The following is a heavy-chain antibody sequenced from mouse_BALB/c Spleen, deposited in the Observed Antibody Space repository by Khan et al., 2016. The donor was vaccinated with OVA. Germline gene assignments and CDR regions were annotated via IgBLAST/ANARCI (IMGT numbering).Heavy chain of an antibody. D-gene: IGHD2-14*01. J-gene: IGHJ4*01. CDR3: ARRTTGYAMDY. CDR1: GYTFPSNT. CDR2: INPRSDYT. V-gene: IGHV1-4*01. Sequence: QVQLQQSGAELARPGASVKMSCKASGYTFPSNTMHWVKQRPGPGLEWIGYINPRSDYTFYNQKFKDKATLTEDISSTTVYMQLSSLTSDDSAVYSSARRTTGYAMDYWGQGTSVTVSS.